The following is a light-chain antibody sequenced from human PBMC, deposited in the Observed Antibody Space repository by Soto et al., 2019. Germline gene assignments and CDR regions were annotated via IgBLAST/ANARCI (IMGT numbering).Light chain of an antibody. CDR2: DVS. V-gene: IGLV2-14*01. CDR3: SSYTSSSTLLYV. J-gene: IGLJ1*01. CDR1: SSDVGGYNY. Sequence: QSALTQPASVSGSPGQSITISCTGTSSDVGGYNYVSWYQQHPGKAPKLMIYDVSNRPSGVSNRFSGSKSGNTASLPISGLHAEDEADYYCSSYTSSSTLLYVFGTGTKVTVL.